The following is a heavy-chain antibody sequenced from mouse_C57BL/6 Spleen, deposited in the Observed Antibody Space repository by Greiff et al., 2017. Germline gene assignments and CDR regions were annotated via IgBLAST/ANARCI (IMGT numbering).Heavy chain of an antibody. CDR3: ARKEGGNFFDY. D-gene: IGHD2-1*01. Sequence: QVQLKESGAELVKPGASVKMSCKASGYTFTSYWITWVKQRPGQGLEWIGDIYPGSGSTNYNEKFKSKATLTVDTSSSTAYMQLSSLTSEDSAVXYCARKEGGNFFDYWGQGTLVTVSA. J-gene: IGHJ3*01. CDR2: IYPGSGST. V-gene: IGHV1-55*01. CDR1: GYTFTSYW.